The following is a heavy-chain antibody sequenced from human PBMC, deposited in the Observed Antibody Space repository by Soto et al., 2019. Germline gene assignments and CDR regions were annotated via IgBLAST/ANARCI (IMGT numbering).Heavy chain of an antibody. CDR2: IYPGDSNV. D-gene: IGHD6-19*01. V-gene: IGHV5-51*01. CDR1: GYIFTNYW. CDR3: ARPSSGWYESVDY. Sequence: SLKISCKASGYIFTNYWIGWVRQMSGKGLEWMGIIYPGDSNVRYSPSFQGQVTISADKSITTAFLQWSSLKASDTAMYYCARPSSGWYESVDYWGQGTLVTVSS. J-gene: IGHJ4*02.